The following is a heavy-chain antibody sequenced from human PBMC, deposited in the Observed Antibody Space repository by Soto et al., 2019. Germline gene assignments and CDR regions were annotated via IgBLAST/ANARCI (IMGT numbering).Heavy chain of an antibody. V-gene: IGHV1-46*01. CDR1: GYIFTSYY. J-gene: IGHJ6*02. Sequence: GASVKVSCKASGYIFTSYYMHWVRQAPGQGLEWMGIINPTGGTTSYTKKFESRFIMTRDTSTSTVYMELSSLRSEDTAIYYCARGDAVTTYYYGMDVWGQGTTVTVSS. CDR3: ARGDAVTTYYYGMDV. CDR2: INPTGGTT. D-gene: IGHD4-17*01.